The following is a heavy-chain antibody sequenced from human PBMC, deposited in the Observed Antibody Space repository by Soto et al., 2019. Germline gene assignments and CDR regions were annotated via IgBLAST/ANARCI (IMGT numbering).Heavy chain of an antibody. Sequence: PSETLSLTCTVSGGSISSSSYYWGWIRQPPGKGLEWIGSIYYSGSTNYNPSLKSRVTISVDTSKNQFSLKLSSVTAADTAVYYCARHEGQRDSGTKTWIQLWSFDYWGQGTLVTVSS. V-gene: IGHV4-39*01. J-gene: IGHJ4*02. CDR3: ARHEGQRDSGTKTWIQLWSFDY. CDR1: GGSISSSSYY. CDR2: IYYSGST. D-gene: IGHD5-18*01.